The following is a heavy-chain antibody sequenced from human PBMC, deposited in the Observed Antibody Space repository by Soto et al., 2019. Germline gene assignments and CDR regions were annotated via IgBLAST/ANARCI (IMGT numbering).Heavy chain of an antibody. CDR1: GFTLSGYA. J-gene: IGHJ6*03. Sequence: EVQLAESGGGLAQPGGSLRLSCGASGFTLSGYAMDWVRQAPGKGLEYVSGISSNGVGRYYANSVQGRFTISRDNSKNTVYLQMGSLRPEDMAVYYCASRARPDFYYMDVWGKGTTVTVSS. CDR3: ASRARPDFYYMDV. CDR2: ISSNGVGR. V-gene: IGHV3-64*01. D-gene: IGHD6-6*01.